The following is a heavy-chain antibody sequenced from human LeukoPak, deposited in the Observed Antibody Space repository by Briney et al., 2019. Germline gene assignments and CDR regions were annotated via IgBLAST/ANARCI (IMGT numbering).Heavy chain of an antibody. Sequence: PSETLSLTCAVYGGSFSGYYWSWIRQPPGKGLEWIGEINHSGSTNYNPSLKSRVTISVDTSKNQFSLKLSSVTAADTAVYYWASATGAYYYYGMDVWGQGTTVTVSS. CDR1: GGSFSGYY. V-gene: IGHV4-34*01. CDR3: ASATGAYYYYGMDV. CDR2: INHSGST. J-gene: IGHJ6*02. D-gene: IGHD2-15*01.